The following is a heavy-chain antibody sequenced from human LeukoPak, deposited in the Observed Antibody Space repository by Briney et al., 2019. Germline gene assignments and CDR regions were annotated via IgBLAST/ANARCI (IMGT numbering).Heavy chain of an antibody. D-gene: IGHD1-14*01. Sequence: SETLSLTCTLSGGSFTNYYWSWIRQPPGKGLEWIGYIHYSGSTNYNPSLKSRVTISIDTSKKQFSLKVSSVTAEDTAVYYCARSSATYHEGFDYWGQGALVTVS. CDR2: IHYSGST. J-gene: IGHJ4*02. V-gene: IGHV4-59*08. CDR3: ARSSATYHEGFDY. CDR1: GGSFTNYY.